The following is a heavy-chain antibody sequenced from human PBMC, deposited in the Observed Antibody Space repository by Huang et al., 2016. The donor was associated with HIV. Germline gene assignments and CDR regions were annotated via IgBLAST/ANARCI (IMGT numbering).Heavy chain of an antibody. CDR1: GGSISSHH. D-gene: IGHD2-15*01. CDR2: IYDSGGT. Sequence: QVQLQESGPGLVKPSETLSLTCTGFGGSISSHHYSWIRQPPGKGLEGIGRIYDSGGTHYIPALKSRATISLDTSKNHFSLRLRSVTAADTAVYYCARVARGPNWYFDLWGRGTLVTVSS. V-gene: IGHV4-59*11. J-gene: IGHJ2*01. CDR3: ARVARGPNWYFDL.